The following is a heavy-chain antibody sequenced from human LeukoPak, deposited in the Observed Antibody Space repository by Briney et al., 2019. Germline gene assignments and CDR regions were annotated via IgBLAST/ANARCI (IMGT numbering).Heavy chain of an antibody. CDR1: GFSFSSHA. J-gene: IGHJ4*02. D-gene: IGHD1-26*01. Sequence: GGSLRLSCAASGFSFSSHAMHWVRQAPGKGLEWVAVISYDGSNKYYAESVKSRFTISRDNSKNTLYLQMNSLRAEDTAVYYCARAPGVGATYFVYWGQGTLVSVSS. CDR2: ISYDGSNK. CDR3: ARAPGVGATYFVY. V-gene: IGHV3-30*01.